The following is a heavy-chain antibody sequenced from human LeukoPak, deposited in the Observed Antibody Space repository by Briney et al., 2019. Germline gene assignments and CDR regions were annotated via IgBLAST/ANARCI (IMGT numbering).Heavy chain of an antibody. CDR1: GYTFTSYG. J-gene: IGHJ6*03. D-gene: IGHD1-7*01. CDR2: INPSGGST. CDR3: ASGSGTGTTGLGSQYYYYMDV. V-gene: IGHV1-46*01. Sequence: ASVKVSCKASGYTFTSYGISWVRQAPGQGLEWMGIINPSGGSTSYAQKFQGRVTMTRDMSTSTVYMELSSLRSEDTAVYYCASGSGTGTTGLGSQYYYYMDVWGKGTTVTVSS.